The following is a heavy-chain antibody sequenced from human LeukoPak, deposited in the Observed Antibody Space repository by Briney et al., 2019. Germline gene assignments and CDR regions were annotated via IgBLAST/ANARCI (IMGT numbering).Heavy chain of an antibody. CDR3: ARDRGVAVAGPPGY. Sequence: SETLSLTCAVSGYSISSGDYWGWIRQPPGKGLEWVGSIFHSGSTYYNPSLKSRVTISVDTSKNQFSLKLSSVTAADTAVYYCARDRGVAVAGPPGYWGQGTLVTVSS. CDR1: GYSISSGDY. V-gene: IGHV4-38-2*02. J-gene: IGHJ4*02. CDR2: IFHSGST. D-gene: IGHD6-19*01.